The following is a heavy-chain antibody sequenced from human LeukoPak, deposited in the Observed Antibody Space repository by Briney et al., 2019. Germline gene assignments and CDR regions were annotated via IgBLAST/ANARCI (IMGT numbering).Heavy chain of an antibody. CDR2: IIPILGIA. Sequence: SVKVSCKASGGTFSSYAISWVRQAAGQGLDWMGRIIPILGIANYAQKFQGRVTITADKSTSTAYMELSSLRSEDTAVYYCARDLSTNSAFDYWGQGTLVTVSS. CDR1: GGTFSSYA. CDR3: ARDLSTNSAFDY. V-gene: IGHV1-69*04. J-gene: IGHJ4*02. D-gene: IGHD1/OR15-1a*01.